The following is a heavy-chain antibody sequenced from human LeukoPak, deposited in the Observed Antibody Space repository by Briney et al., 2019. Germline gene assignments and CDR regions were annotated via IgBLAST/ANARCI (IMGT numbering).Heavy chain of an antibody. Sequence: GGSLRLPCAASGFTFSSYGMHWVRQAPGKGLEWVAVISYDGSNKYYADSVKGRFTISRDNAKNTLYLQMNSLRAEDTALYYCTRGYVGIDYWGQGTLVTVSS. D-gene: IGHD5-12*01. V-gene: IGHV3-30*03. CDR2: ISYDGSNK. CDR1: GFTFSSYG. J-gene: IGHJ4*02. CDR3: TRGYVGIDY.